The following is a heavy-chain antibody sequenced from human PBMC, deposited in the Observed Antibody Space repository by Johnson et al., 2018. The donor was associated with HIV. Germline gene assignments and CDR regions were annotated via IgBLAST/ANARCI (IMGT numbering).Heavy chain of an antibody. J-gene: IGHJ3*02. V-gene: IGHV3-7*01. CDR1: GFTFSSYW. D-gene: IGHD3-22*01. Sequence: VQLVESGGGLVQPGGSLRLSCAASGFTFSSYWMSWVRQAPGKGLEWVANIKQDGSEKYYVDSVKGRFTISRDNAKTSLYLQMNSLRAEDTAVYYCAKGIVVGVRAFDIWGQGTMVTVSS. CDR2: IKQDGSEK. CDR3: AKGIVVGVRAFDI.